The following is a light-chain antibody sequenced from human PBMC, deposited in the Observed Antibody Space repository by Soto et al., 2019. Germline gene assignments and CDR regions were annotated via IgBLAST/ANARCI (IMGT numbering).Light chain of an antibody. CDR2: GAS. CDR3: QQCDTSPWT. V-gene: IGKV3-20*01. CDR1: QSISSY. Sequence: EIVLTQSPATLSLSPGERATLSCRASQSISSYLAWYQQKPGQAPRLLIYGASSRATGIPDRFSGSGSGTDFTIVISLLEPGDAAEYFCQQCDTSPWTFGQGTKVEIK. J-gene: IGKJ1*01.